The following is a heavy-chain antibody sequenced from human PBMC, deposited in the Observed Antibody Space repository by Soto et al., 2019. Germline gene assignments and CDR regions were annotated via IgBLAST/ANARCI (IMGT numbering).Heavy chain of an antibody. CDR2: ISATGGGT. CDR1: GFKFSNYA. CDR3: AKDRRAGGNSAFYFDF. V-gene: IGHV3-23*01. D-gene: IGHD3-16*01. J-gene: IGHJ4*02. Sequence: PWGVLRLSCAASGFKFSNYAMSWVRQAPGKGLEWVSLISATGGGTYYADSVKGRFTISRDNSHNTLYLQVHSLTAEDTAVYYCAKDRRAGGNSAFYFDFWGQGAQVTVSS.